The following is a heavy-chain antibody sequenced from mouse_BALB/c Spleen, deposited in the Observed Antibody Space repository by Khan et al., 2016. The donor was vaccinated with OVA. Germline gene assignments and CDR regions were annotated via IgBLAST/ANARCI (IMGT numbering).Heavy chain of an antibody. CDR2: ISYSGGT. J-gene: IGHJ2*01. CDR1: GYSITSGYA. CDR3: ARGNYCGYYFDY. V-gene: IGHV3-2*02. Sequence: VQLQESGPGLVKPSQSLSLTCTVTGYSITSGYAWNWIRQFPGNKLEWMGYISYSGGTSYNPSLKSRIYITRDTSKNQFFRQLNSVTTEDTATYYCARGNYCGYYFDYWGQGTPLTVSS. D-gene: IGHD1-1*01.